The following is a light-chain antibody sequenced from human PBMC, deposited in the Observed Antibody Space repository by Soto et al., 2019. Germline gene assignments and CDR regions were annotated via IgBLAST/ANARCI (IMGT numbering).Light chain of an antibody. CDR3: QEYGGSPT. V-gene: IGKV3-20*01. Sequence: EIVLTQSPGTLSLSPGERATLSCRASQSVSSRLVWYQQKPGQAPRLLIYGASSRATGIPDRFSGSGSGTHCAVTISRLGPGDFAVYYCQEYGGSPTFGGGTKVEI. CDR2: GAS. CDR1: QSVSSR. J-gene: IGKJ4*01.